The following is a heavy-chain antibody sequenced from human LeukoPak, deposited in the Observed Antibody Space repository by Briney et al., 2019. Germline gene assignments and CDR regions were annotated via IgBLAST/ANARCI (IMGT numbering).Heavy chain of an antibody. CDR3: ARDRYYDSSGDYYYHMDV. CDR1: GGSISSYY. V-gene: IGHV4-4*07. Sequence: NPSETLSLTCTVSGGSISSYYWSWIRQPAGKGLEWIGRIYTSGSTNYNPSLKSRVTMSVDTSKNQFSLKLSSVTAADTAVYYCARDRYYDSSGDYYYHMDVWGKGTTVTISS. CDR2: IYTSGST. J-gene: IGHJ6*03. D-gene: IGHD3-22*01.